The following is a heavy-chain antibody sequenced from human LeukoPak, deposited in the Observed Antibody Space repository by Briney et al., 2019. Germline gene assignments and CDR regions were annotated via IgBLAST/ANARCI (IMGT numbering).Heavy chain of an antibody. V-gene: IGHV3-23*01. CDR3: AKDPTIVATTFDY. Sequence: GGSLRLSCAASGFTFSSYAMSWVRQAPGKGLEWVSAISGSGGSTYYADSVRGRFTISRDNSKNTLYLQMNSLRAEDTAVYCCAKDPTIVATTFDYWGQGTLVTVSS. CDR1: GFTFSSYA. D-gene: IGHD5-12*01. CDR2: ISGSGGST. J-gene: IGHJ4*02.